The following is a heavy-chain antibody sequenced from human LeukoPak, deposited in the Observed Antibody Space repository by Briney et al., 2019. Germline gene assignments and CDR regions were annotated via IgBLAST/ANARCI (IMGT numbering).Heavy chain of an antibody. J-gene: IGHJ5*02. CDR2: INHSGST. D-gene: IGHD1-26*01. CDR3: ARGPRGRVWFDP. Sequence: SETLSLTCAVYGGSFSGYYWSWIRQPPGKGLEWIGEINHSGSTNYNPSLKSRVTISVDTSKNQFSLKLSSVTAADTAVYYCARGPRGRVWFDPWGQGTLVNVSS. V-gene: IGHV4-34*01. CDR1: GGSFSGYY.